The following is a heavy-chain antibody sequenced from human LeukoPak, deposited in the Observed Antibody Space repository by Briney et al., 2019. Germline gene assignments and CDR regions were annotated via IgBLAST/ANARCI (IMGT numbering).Heavy chain of an antibody. CDR2: INWNGGST. Sequence: GGSLRPSCAASGFTFDDYGMSWVRQAPGKGLEWVSGINWNGGSTGYADSVKGRFTISRDNAKNSLYLQMNNLRAEDTALYYCARGTLKAAATDSDYWSQGTLVTVSS. J-gene: IGHJ4*02. D-gene: IGHD6-13*01. CDR1: GFTFDDYG. V-gene: IGHV3-20*04. CDR3: ARGTLKAAATDSDY.